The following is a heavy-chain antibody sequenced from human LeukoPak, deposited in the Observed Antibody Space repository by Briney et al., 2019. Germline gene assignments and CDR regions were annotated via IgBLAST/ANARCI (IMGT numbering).Heavy chain of an antibody. CDR3: ARAAYSSTWYSRYFDL. CDR1: GFTFSSDW. Sequence: PGGSLRLSCAASGFTFSSDWMIWVRQAPGKGLEWVANIKPDEGEKYYVDSVKGRFTISRDNAKNSLYLQMNSLRAEDTAVYYCARAAYSSTWYSRYFDLWGRGTLVTVSS. V-gene: IGHV3-7*01. CDR2: IKPDEGEK. D-gene: IGHD6-13*01. J-gene: IGHJ2*01.